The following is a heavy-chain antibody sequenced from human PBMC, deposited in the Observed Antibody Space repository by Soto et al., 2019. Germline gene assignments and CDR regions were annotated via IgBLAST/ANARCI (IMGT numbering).Heavy chain of an antibody. Sequence: ASVKVSCKSSGYPFTGYYIHWVRQAPGQGLEWMGWINPNSGGTNYAQKFQGWVTMTRDTSISTAYMELSRLRSDDTAVYYCARDRYSGYDWNYWGQGTLVTVSS. CDR2: INPNSGGT. D-gene: IGHD5-12*01. CDR1: GYPFTGYY. J-gene: IGHJ4*02. V-gene: IGHV1-2*04. CDR3: ARDRYSGYDWNY.